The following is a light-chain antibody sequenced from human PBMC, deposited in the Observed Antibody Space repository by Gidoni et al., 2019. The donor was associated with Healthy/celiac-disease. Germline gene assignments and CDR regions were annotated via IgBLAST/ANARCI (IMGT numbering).Light chain of an antibody. V-gene: IGKV3-15*01. CDR3: QQYNNWPPR. CDR2: GAS. Sequence: EIVMTQSPATLSVSPGERATLSCRASQSVSSNLAWYQQKPGQAPRLLIYGASTRATGIPARFSGSGSGTEFTLTISSLQSEDFAVYYCQQYNNWPPRFEQGTKVEIK. CDR1: QSVSSN. J-gene: IGKJ1*01.